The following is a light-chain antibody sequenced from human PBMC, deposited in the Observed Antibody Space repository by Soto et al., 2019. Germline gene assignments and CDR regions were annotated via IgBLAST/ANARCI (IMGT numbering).Light chain of an antibody. Sequence: EIVMTQSPATLSVSPGETATLSCRASQGISRTLAWYQLKSGQAPRLLFYDASTRATGIPARFSGSGSGTEFTLTISSLQSEDFAVYYCQQYKKWPRTFGHGTKVDI. V-gene: IGKV3-15*01. CDR3: QQYKKWPRT. J-gene: IGKJ1*01. CDR2: DAS. CDR1: QGISRT.